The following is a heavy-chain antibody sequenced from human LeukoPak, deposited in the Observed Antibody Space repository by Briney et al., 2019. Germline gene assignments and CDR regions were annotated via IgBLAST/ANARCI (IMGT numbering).Heavy chain of an antibody. D-gene: IGHD3-10*01. J-gene: IGHJ4*02. V-gene: IGHV3-23*01. CDR3: TRARYYGSGSYDFDY. Sequence: PGGSLRLSCAASGFTFSSYAMSWVRQAPGKGLEWVSAISDSDGNTYYADSVKGRFTISRDNSKNTLYLQMNSLKTEDTAVYYCTRARYYGSGSYDFDYWGQGTLVTVSS. CDR2: ISDSDGNT. CDR1: GFTFSSYA.